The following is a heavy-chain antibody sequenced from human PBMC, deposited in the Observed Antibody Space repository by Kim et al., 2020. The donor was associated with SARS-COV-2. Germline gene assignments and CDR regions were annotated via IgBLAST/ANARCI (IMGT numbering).Heavy chain of an antibody. J-gene: IGHJ5*02. D-gene: IGHD6-19*01. V-gene: IGHV1-3*01. CDR2: INAGNGNT. CDR1: GYTFTSYA. Sequence: ASVKVSCKASGYTFTSYAMHWVRQAPGQRLEWMGWINAGNGNTKYSQKFQGRVTITRDTSASTAYMELSSLRSEDTAVYYCARGGQVAWYSSGPALWFDPWGQGTLVTVSS. CDR3: ARGGQVAWYSSGPALWFDP.